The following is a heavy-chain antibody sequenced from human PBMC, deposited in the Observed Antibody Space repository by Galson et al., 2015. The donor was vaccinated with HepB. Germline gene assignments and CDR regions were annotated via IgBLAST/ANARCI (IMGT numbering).Heavy chain of an antibody. CDR3: ARENYDLLTHWFDP. J-gene: IGHJ5*02. V-gene: IGHV3-7*03. CDR2: IKEDGSEK. Sequence: SLRLSCAASGFSFRSYWMSWLRQAPGKGLEWVAKIKEDGSEKYYVDSVKGRFTISRDNARDSLYLQMNSLRAEDMAMYYCARENYDLLTHWFDPWGQGTLVTVSS. D-gene: IGHD3-9*01. CDR1: GFSFRSYW.